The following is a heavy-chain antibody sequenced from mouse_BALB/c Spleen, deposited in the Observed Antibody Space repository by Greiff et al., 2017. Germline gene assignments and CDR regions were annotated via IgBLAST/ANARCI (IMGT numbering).Heavy chain of an antibody. J-gene: IGHJ3*01. V-gene: IGHV5-4*02. CDR3: ARDRYDGTPAWFAY. CDR2: ISDGGSYT. CDR1: GFTFSDYY. D-gene: IGHD2-14*01. Sequence: DVHLVESGGGLVKPGGSLKLSCAASGFTFSDYYMYWVRQTPEKRLEWVATISDGGSYTYYPDSVKGRFTISRDNAKNNLYLQMSSLKSEDTAMYYCARDRYDGTPAWFAYWGQGTLVTVSA.